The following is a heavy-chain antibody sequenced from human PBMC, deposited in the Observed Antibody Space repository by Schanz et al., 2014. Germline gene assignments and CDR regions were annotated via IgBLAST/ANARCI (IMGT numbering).Heavy chain of an antibody. CDR3: ARGGGPEDVFDI. CDR1: GGTFSTYP. V-gene: IGHV1-69*02. Sequence: QVQLVQSGAEVKKPGSSMKVSCKASGGTFSTYPINWLRQAPGQGLEWMGRIIPIHGIVNYAQRFQDRVRITADKSTSTAFMELSSLRSDDTAVYYCARGGGPEDVFDIWGQGTILTVS. CDR2: IIPIHGIV. J-gene: IGHJ3*02. D-gene: IGHD2-15*01.